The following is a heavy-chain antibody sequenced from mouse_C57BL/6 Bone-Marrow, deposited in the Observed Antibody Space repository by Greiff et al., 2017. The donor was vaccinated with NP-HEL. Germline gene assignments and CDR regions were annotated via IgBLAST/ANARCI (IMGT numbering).Heavy chain of an antibody. CDR3: ARDTTVVESPWYFDV. Sequence: EVKLQESGPGLVKPSQSLSLTCSVTGYSITSGYYWNWIRQFPGNKLEWMGYISYDGSNNYNPSLKNRISITRDTSKNQFFLKLNSVTTEDTDTYYCARDTTVVESPWYFDVWGTGTTVTVSS. J-gene: IGHJ1*03. CDR1: GYSITSGYY. D-gene: IGHD1-1*01. CDR2: ISYDGSN. V-gene: IGHV3-6*01.